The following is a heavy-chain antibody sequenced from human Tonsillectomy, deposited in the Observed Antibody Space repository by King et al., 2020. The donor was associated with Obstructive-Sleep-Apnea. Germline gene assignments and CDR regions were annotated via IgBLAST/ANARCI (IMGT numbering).Heavy chain of an antibody. D-gene: IGHD6-13*01. V-gene: IGHV1-8*01. J-gene: IGHJ4*02. CDR1: GYTFSSAG. CDR2: MNPNSGNT. CDR3: ARGSSRSFDI. Sequence: QLVQSGAEVQKPGASVKVSCKASGYTFSSAGSHGVRQAPGQGLEWMGGMNPNSGNTAYVQKFQGRVTMTRNPSINTAYMELSSLRSTDTAVYFCARGSSRSFDIWGQGTLVTVS.